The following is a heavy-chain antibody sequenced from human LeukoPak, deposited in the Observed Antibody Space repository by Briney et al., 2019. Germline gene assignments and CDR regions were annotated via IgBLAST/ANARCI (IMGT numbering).Heavy chain of an antibody. J-gene: IGHJ6*03. CDR1: GGSISNTSYF. D-gene: IGHD6-13*01. CDR3: VREAYSSSWANRDYYYYMDV. CDR2: LYYSGST. Sequence: SETLSLTCTVSGGSISNTSYFWGWIRQPPGKGLEWIGSLYYSGSTYYNPSLKSRVTISVDTSKNQFSLKLSSVTAADTAVYYCVREAYSSSWANRDYYYYMDVWGKGTTVTISS. V-gene: IGHV4-39*07.